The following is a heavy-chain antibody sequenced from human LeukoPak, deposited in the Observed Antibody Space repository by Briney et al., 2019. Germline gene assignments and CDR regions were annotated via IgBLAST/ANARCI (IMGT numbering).Heavy chain of an antibody. V-gene: IGHV3-15*01. J-gene: IGHJ4*02. CDR2: IKSKTHGGTT. Sequence: GGSLRLSCAASGFTFSDAWVSWVRQAPGKGLEWVGRIKSKTHGGTTQYAAPVKGRFTISRDDSKTTVYLQMNSLKSEDAAMYYCTTERPYFVNWGQGTLVTVSS. CDR1: GFTFSDAW. CDR3: TTERPYFVN.